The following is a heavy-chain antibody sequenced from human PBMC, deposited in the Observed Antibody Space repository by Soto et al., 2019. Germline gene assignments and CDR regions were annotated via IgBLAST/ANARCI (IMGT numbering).Heavy chain of an antibody. CDR3: ASSYRNDWFYFDY. Sequence: SETLSLTCAVSGGSINSYYWNWIRQPPGKGLEWIGYIFYSGSTNYSPSLKSRVTISADTSKSQFSLKLSSVTAADTAVYFCASSYRNDWFYFDYWGQGTLVTVSS. D-gene: IGHD3-9*01. J-gene: IGHJ4*02. V-gene: IGHV4-59*01. CDR1: GGSINSYY. CDR2: IFYSGST.